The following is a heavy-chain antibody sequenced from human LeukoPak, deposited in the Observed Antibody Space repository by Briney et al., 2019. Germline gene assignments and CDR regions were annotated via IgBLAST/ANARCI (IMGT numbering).Heavy chain of an antibody. V-gene: IGHV4-34*01. CDR1: GGSFSGYY. D-gene: IGHD1-26*01. Sequence: PSETLSLTCAVYGGSFSGYYWSWIRQPPGKGLEWIGEINHSGSTNYNPSLKSRVTISVDTSKNQFSLKLSSVTAADTAVYYCARSYSGSYLPFDYWGQGTLVTVSS. CDR2: INHSGST. J-gene: IGHJ4*02. CDR3: ARSYSGSYLPFDY.